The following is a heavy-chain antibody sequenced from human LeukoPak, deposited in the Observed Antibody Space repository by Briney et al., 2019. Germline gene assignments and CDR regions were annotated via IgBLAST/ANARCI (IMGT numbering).Heavy chain of an antibody. J-gene: IGHJ4*02. CDR1: GFTFSSYA. Sequence: GGSLRLSCAASGFTFSSYAMHWVRQAPGKGLEWVAVISYDGSNKYYADSVKGRFTISRDNSKNTLYLQMNSLRAEDTAVYYCARATTGTTGGYWGQGILVTVS. V-gene: IGHV3-30-3*01. CDR2: ISYDGSNK. CDR3: ARATTGTTGGY. D-gene: IGHD4-17*01.